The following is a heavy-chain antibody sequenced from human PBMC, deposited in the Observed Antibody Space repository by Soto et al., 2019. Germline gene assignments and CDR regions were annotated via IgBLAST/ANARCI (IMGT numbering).Heavy chain of an antibody. D-gene: IGHD4-17*01. CDR2: ISSSSSYI. CDR1: GFTFSSYS. J-gene: IGHJ5*02. CDR3: ARLPTTTPPWFDP. Sequence: EVQLVESGGGLVKPGGSLRLSCAASGFTFSSYSMNWVRQAPGKGLEWVSSISSSSSYIYYADSVKGRFTISRDNAKNSLYLQMNSLRAEDTAVYYCARLPTTTPPWFDPWGQGTLVTVSS. V-gene: IGHV3-21*01.